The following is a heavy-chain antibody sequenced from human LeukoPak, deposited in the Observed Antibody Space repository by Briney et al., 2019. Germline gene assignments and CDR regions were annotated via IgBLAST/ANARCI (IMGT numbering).Heavy chain of an antibody. V-gene: IGHV4-39*07. CDR2: IYYSGST. CDR1: GGSISSTNYH. J-gene: IGHJ4*02. CDR3: ARVDTAMVTPDY. D-gene: IGHD5-18*01. Sequence: SETLSLTCTVSGGSISSTNYHWGWIRQPPGKGLEWIGSIYYSGSTYYNPSLKSRVTISVDTSKNQFFLKLSSVTAADTAVYYCARVDTAMVTPDYWGQGTLVTVSS.